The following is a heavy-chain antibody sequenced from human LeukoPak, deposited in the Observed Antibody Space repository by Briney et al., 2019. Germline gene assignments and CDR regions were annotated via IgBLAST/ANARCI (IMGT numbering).Heavy chain of an antibody. J-gene: IGHJ4*02. V-gene: IGHV3-43*01. CDR2: ISWDGGST. CDR3: AKDESGQWLVNY. Sequence: GGSLRLSCAASGFTFDDYTMHWVRQAPGKGLEWVSLISWDGGSTYYADSVKGRFTISRDNSKNTLYLQMNSLRAEDTAVYYCAKDESGQWLVNYWGQGTLVTVSS. CDR1: GFTFDDYT. D-gene: IGHD6-19*01.